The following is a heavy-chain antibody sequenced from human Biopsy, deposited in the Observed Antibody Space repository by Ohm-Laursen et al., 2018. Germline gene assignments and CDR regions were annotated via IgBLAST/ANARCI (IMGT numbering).Heavy chain of an antibody. D-gene: IGHD3-10*01. V-gene: IGHV3-11*01. J-gene: IGHJ4*02. Sequence: SLRLSCSASGFTFGDYYMSWIRQAPGKGLEWLSYISGSGVTKMYADSVKGGFTVSRDNAKNSLYLEMNNLTVEDRAVYYCATDGAGSYNENWGQGTLVSVSS. CDR3: ATDGAGSYNEN. CDR1: GFTFGDYY. CDR2: ISGSGVTK.